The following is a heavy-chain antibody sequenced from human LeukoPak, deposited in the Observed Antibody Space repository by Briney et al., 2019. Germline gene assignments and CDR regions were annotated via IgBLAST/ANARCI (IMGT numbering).Heavy chain of an antibody. Sequence: PGGSLRLSCAASGFTFSSYAMSWVRQAPGKGLEWVSAISGSGSSTYYADSVKGRFTISRDNSKNTLYLQMNSLRAEDTAVYYCAKDRITIFGVSDDAFDIWGQGTMVTVSS. CDR3: AKDRITIFGVSDDAFDI. CDR2: ISGSGSST. CDR1: GFTFSSYA. J-gene: IGHJ3*02. D-gene: IGHD3-3*01. V-gene: IGHV3-23*01.